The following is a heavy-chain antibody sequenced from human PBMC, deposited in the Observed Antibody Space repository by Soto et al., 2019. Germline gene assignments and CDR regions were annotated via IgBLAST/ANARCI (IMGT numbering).Heavy chain of an antibody. V-gene: IGHV4-4*02. CDR3: ASFGFGELLGYYGMDV. CDR2: IYHSGST. Sequence: SETLSLTYAVSGGSISSSNWWSWVRQHPGKGLEWIGEIYHSGSTNYNPSLKRRVTISVDKSKNQFSLKLSSVTAADTAVYYCASFGFGELLGYYGMDVWGQGTTVT. CDR1: GGSISSSNW. D-gene: IGHD3-10*01. J-gene: IGHJ6*02.